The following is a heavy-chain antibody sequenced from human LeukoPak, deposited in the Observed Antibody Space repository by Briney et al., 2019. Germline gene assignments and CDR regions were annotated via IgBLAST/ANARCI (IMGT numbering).Heavy chain of an antibody. V-gene: IGHV3-23*01. D-gene: IGHD3-10*01. CDR2: TYDDNT. J-gene: IGHJ4*02. CDR3: AARKVRGVWFYLDY. CDR1: GFTVSAYA. Sequence: EGSLRLSCAASGFTVSAYAMAWVRQAPGKGLEWVSTTYDDNTYYADSVKGRFAISTDNSKNTLYLQMNSLRVEDTAVYFCAARKVRGVWFYLDYWGQGTLVTVSS.